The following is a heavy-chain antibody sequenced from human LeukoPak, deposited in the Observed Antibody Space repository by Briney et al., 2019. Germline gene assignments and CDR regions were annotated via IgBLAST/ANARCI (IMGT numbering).Heavy chain of an antibody. CDR3: AGYYSSIYGMDV. D-gene: IGHD3-3*01. V-gene: IGHV4-4*02. J-gene: IGHJ6*02. Sequence: SETLSLTCAVSGGSISSSNWWSWVRQPPGKGLKWIGEINHSGSTYYNASLKSRITISVDTSKRQFSLRMNSVTAADTAVYFCAGYYSSIYGMDVWGQGTSVTVSS. CDR2: INHSGST. CDR1: GGSISSSNW.